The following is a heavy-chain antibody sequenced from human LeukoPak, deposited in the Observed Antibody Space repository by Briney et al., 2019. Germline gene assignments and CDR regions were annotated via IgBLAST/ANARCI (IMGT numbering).Heavy chain of an antibody. CDR2: IYYSGST. D-gene: IGHD3-10*01. CDR1: GGSISSFY. J-gene: IGHJ6*02. CDR3: ARRGAGHYYYYGMDV. Sequence: SSETLSLTCTVSGGSISSFYWGWIRPPPGKGLEGIGYIYYSGSTNYNPSLKSRVTISVDTSKNQFSLKLSSVTAADTAVYYCARRGAGHYYYYGMDVWGQGTTVTVSS. V-gene: IGHV4-59*01.